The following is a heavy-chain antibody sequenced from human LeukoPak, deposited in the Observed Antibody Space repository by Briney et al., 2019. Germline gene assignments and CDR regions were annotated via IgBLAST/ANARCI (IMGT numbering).Heavy chain of an antibody. CDR1: GGSISSSSYS. CDR3: AILPSDGDY. Sequence: SETLSLTCAVSGGSISSSSYSWGWIRQPPGKGLEWIGSIYYSGSTYYNPSLKSRVTISVDTSKNQFSLKLSSVTAADTAVYYCAILPSDGDYWGQGTLVTASS. CDR2: IYYSGST. V-gene: IGHV4-39*01. D-gene: IGHD3-10*01. J-gene: IGHJ4*02.